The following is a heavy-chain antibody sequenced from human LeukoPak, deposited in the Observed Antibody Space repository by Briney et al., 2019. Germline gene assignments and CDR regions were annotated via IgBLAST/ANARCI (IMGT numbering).Heavy chain of an antibody. V-gene: IGHV3-7*01. CDR1: GFTFTTYW. CDR3: AKVAKYYYGSETYYFFEH. CDR2: INQGGTEK. J-gene: IGHJ4*02. Sequence: GGSLRLSCAASGFTFTTYWMSWVRQAPGKGLEWVANINQGGTEKYYVDSVKGRFTISRDDAKSSLYLQMNSLRVEDTAVYYCAKVAKYYYGSETYYFFEHWGQGTPVTASS. D-gene: IGHD3-10*01.